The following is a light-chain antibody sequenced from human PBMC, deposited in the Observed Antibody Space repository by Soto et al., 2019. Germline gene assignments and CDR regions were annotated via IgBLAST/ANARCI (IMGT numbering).Light chain of an antibody. CDR1: QSVSSN. CDR3: QQYNNWPPWT. V-gene: IGKV3-15*01. J-gene: IGKJ1*01. Sequence: EIVMTQSPVTLSVSPGERATLSCRASQSVSSNLAWYQQKPGQAPRLLIYSASTRATGIPARFSGSGSGTEFTLTVSSLQSEDFAVYYCQQYNNWPPWTFGQVTTVEIK. CDR2: SAS.